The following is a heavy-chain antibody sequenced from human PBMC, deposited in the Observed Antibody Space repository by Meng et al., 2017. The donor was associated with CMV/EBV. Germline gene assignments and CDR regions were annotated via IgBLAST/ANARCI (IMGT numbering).Heavy chain of an antibody. CDR1: GYSISSGYY. CDR2: IYHSGST. D-gene: IGHD6-19*01. J-gene: IGHJ4*02. V-gene: IGHV4-38-2*02. CDR3: ARGISEAGPFDY. Sequence: SETLSLTCTVSGYSISSGYYWGWTRQPPGQGLEWSGSIYHSGSTYYNPSLTSRVTISVDTSKNQFSRKLSSVTAADTAVYYCARGISEAGPFDYWGQGTLVTVSS.